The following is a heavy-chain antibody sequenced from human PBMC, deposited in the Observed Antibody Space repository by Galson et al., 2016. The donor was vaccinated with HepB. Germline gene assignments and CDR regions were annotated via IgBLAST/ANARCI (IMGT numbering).Heavy chain of an antibody. CDR2: ISGSGGGT. D-gene: IGHD3-3*01. CDR3: AKVLEHGRGDF. J-gene: IGHJ4*02. V-gene: IGHV3-23*01. Sequence: SLRLSCAASGFTFSTYAMSWVRQAPGKGLEWLSVISGSGGGTKYADSVKGRFTISRDNSKNTLYLQMNSLRAEDTAIYYCAKVLEHGRGDFWGQGTLFTVSS. CDR1: GFTFSTYA.